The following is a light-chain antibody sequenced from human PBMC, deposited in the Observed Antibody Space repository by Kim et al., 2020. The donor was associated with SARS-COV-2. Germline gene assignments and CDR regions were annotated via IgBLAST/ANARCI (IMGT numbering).Light chain of an antibody. J-gene: IGKJ1*01. CDR1: QSIRSY. V-gene: IGKV1-39*01. CDR2: DAS. CDR3: QQSYSALLWT. Sequence: SIGDRFTITCRASQSIRSYLNWYQQKSGKAPKLLIYDASTLQSGVPSRFSGSGSGTDFTLTISSLQPEDFATYYCQQSYSALLWTFGQGTKVDIK.